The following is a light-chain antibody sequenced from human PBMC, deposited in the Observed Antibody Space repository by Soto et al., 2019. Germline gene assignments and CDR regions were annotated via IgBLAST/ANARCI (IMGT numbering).Light chain of an antibody. CDR1: QIVSSIY. J-gene: IGKJ1*01. CDR3: QQYGSSPWT. CDR2: GAS. V-gene: IGKV3-20*01. Sequence: EIVLTLSPGTLSLSPGERATLSCRASQIVSSIYLAWYQQKPGQAPRLLIYGASSRATGIPDRFGGSWSGTDFTLTISRLEPEDFAVYYCQQYGSSPWTFGQGTKVEIK.